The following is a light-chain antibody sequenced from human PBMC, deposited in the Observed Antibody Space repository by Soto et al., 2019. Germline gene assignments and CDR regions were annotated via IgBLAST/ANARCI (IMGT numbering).Light chain of an antibody. CDR3: QQYNSYSPRT. CDR1: QSITTW. CDR2: DAS. V-gene: IGKV1-5*01. Sequence: DIQMTQSPSTLSASVGDRVVITCRASQSITTWLAWYQQKPGKAPNLLIYDASTLENGVPSRFSGSASGTDFTLTISSLQPYDFATYYCQQYNSYSPRTFGQGTKVDI. J-gene: IGKJ1*01.